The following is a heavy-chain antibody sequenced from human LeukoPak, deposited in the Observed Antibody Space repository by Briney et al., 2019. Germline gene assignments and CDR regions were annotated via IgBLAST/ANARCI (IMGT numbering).Heavy chain of an antibody. J-gene: IGHJ4*02. D-gene: IGHD5-24*01. CDR3: ARDGGDGYSSFDY. Sequence: SETLSLNCTVSGGSISRYYWSWIRQPPGKGLEWIGYFYYSGNTNYSPSLKSRVTISGDTSKNQFSLKLSSVTAADTAVYYCARDGGDGYSSFDYWGQGTLVTVSS. V-gene: IGHV4-59*01. CDR1: GGSISRYY. CDR2: FYYSGNT.